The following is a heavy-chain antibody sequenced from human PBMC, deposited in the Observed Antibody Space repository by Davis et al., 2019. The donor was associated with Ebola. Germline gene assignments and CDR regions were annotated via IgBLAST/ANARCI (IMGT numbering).Heavy chain of an antibody. J-gene: IGHJ5*02. CDR1: GYTFTSYA. Sequence: ASVKVSCKASGYTFTSYAMHWVRQAPGQRLEWMGWINAGNGNTKYSQKFQGRVTITRDTSASTAYMELSSLRSEDTAVYYCARSWGIAAAGPWFNWFDPWGQGTLVTVSS. V-gene: IGHV1-3*01. D-gene: IGHD6-13*01. CDR2: INAGNGNT. CDR3: ARSWGIAAAGPWFNWFDP.